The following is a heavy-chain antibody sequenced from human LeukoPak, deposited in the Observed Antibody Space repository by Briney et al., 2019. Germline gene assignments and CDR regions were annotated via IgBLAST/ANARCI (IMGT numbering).Heavy chain of an antibody. Sequence: GASVKVSCKASGYTFTGYYMHWVRQAPGQGLEWMGGIIPIFGTANYAQKFQGRVTITADESTRTAYMELSSLRSEDTAVYYCARDLAPYSSGWYAYWGQGTLVTVSS. V-gene: IGHV1-69*13. CDR1: GYTFTGYY. CDR2: IIPIFGTA. CDR3: ARDLAPYSSGWYAY. D-gene: IGHD6-19*01. J-gene: IGHJ4*02.